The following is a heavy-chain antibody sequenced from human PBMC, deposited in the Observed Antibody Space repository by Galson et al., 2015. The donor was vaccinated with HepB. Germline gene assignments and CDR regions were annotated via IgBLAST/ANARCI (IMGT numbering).Heavy chain of an antibody. J-gene: IGHJ3*02. CDR3: AREGDLGGAFDI. CDR1: GFSFSSYD. Sequence: SLRLSCAASGFSFSSYDMSWVRQAPGKGLEWVSTISGSGGSTYYADSVKGRFTISRDNSKNTLYLQMNSLRAEDTALYHCAREGDLGGAFDIWGQGTMVTVSS. CDR2: ISGSGGST. D-gene: IGHD3-16*01. V-gene: IGHV3-23*01.